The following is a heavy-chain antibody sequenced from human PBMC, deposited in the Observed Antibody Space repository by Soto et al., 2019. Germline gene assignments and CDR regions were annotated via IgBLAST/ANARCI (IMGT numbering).Heavy chain of an antibody. Sequence: SETLSLTCTVSGGSISSGGYYWSWIRQHPGKGLEWIGSIYYSGSTYYNPSLKSRVTISVDTSKNQFSLKLSSVTAADTAVYYCARGPQDILDHWGQGTLVTVSS. CDR3: ARGPQDILDH. J-gene: IGHJ4*02. D-gene: IGHD2-15*01. V-gene: IGHV4-39*01. CDR1: GGSISSGGYY. CDR2: IYYSGST.